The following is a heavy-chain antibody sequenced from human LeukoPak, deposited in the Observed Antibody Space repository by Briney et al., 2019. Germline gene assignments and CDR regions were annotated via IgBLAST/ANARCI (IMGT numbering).Heavy chain of an antibody. Sequence: SETLSLTCAVYGGSFSGYYWSWIRQPPGKGLEWIGEINHSGGTNYNPSLKSRVTISVDTSKNQFSLKLSSVTAADTAVYYCARTYCSSTSCYGWFDPWGQGTLVTVSS. CDR3: ARTYCSSTSCYGWFDP. CDR2: INHSGGT. V-gene: IGHV4-34*01. D-gene: IGHD2-2*01. CDR1: GGSFSGYY. J-gene: IGHJ5*02.